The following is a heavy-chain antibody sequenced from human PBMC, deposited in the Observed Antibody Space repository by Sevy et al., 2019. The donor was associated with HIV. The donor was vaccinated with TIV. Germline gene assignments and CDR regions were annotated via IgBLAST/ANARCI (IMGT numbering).Heavy chain of an antibody. Sequence: GGSLRLSCAASGFTFSSYGMLWVRQAPGKGLEWVTSILYDGSNKYYADSLKGRFTISRDNSENMLYLQMNSLRVEDTAIYYCARGLAALPGYYYGLDVWGQGTTVTVSS. CDR2: ILYDGSNK. CDR1: GFTFSSYG. CDR3: ARGLAALPGYYYGLDV. V-gene: IGHV3-30*03. J-gene: IGHJ6*02. D-gene: IGHD6-6*01.